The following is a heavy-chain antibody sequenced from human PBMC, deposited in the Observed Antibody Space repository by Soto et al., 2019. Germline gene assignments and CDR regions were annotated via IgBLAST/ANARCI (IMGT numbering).Heavy chain of an antibody. CDR2: ISSSSSYI. CDR1: GFTFSSYS. D-gene: IGHD3-22*01. CDR3: ARPPNYFDSRGYYGA. V-gene: IGHV3-21*01. J-gene: IGHJ5*02. Sequence: EVQLVESGGGLVKPGGSLRLSCAASGFTFSSYSMNWVRQAPGKGLEWVSSISSSSSYIYYADSVKGRFTISRDNAXHSLYLQMNSLRAEDTAVYYCARPPNYFDSRGYYGAWGQGTLVTVSS.